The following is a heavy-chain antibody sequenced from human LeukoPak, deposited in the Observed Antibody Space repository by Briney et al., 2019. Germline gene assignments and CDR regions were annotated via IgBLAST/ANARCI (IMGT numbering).Heavy chain of an antibody. CDR3: ARREKPQGTFDP. V-gene: IGHV4-59*08. CDR1: GGSISSYY. CDR2: IYYSGST. Sequence: PSETLSLTCTVSGGSISSYYWSWLRQPPGKGLEWIGYIYYSGSTNYNPSLKSRVTISVDTSKNQFSLKLSSVTAADTAVYYCARREKPQGTFDPWGQGTLVTVSS. J-gene: IGHJ5*02.